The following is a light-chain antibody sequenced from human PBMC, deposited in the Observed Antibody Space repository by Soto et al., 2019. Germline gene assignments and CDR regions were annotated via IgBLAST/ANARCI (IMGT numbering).Light chain of an antibody. CDR2: DAS. CDR1: QSVTNS. Sequence: EIGLTQSPATLSLSPGERATLSCRASQSVTNSLAWYQQKPGQAPRLLVYDASNRATSIPTRFSGSGSGTDFTLTISNLEPEDFAVYYCQQHISWPLTFGGGTKVDIK. CDR3: QQHISWPLT. J-gene: IGKJ4*01. V-gene: IGKV3-11*01.